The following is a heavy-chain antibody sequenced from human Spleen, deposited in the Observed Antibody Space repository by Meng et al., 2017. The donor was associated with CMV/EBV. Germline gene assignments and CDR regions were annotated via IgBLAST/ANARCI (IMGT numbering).Heavy chain of an antibody. CDR1: GFTVSHDY. V-gene: IGHV3-66*04. CDR3: ARHDWFDP. CDR2: IYHDGRT. J-gene: IGHJ5*02. Sequence: EVQLVESGGDFVQPGGSVGLSCAVSGFTVSHDYMSWVRQAPGKGLEWVSVIYHDGRTYYADSVKGRFTMSRDNSKNTVYLQMNSLRVEDTAVYYCARHDWFDPWGQGTLVTVSS.